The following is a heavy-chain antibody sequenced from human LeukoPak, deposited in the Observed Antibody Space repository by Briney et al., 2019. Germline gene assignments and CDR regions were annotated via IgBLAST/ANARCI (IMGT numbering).Heavy chain of an antibody. Sequence: GGSLRLSCGASGFTFSSYAMSWVRQAPGKGLEWVFAISSSGGSTHYADSVKGRFTISRDNSKNTLYLQMNSLGAEDTAVYYCAKRYYYDNSGLWDYWGQGTLVTVSS. CDR2: ISSSGGST. CDR1: GFTFSSYA. D-gene: IGHD3-22*01. J-gene: IGHJ4*02. V-gene: IGHV3-23*01. CDR3: AKRYYYDNSGLWDY.